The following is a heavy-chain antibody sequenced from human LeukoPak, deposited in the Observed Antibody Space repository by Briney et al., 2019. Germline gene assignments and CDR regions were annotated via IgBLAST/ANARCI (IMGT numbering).Heavy chain of an antibody. CDR1: GFTFSDYF. CDR3: FVVSGSYQSNY. D-gene: IGHD1-26*01. J-gene: IGHJ4*02. V-gene: IGHV3-23*01. Sequence: GGSLRLSCTASGFTFSDYFMSWIRQAPGKGLEWVSAISGSGGSTYYADSVKGRFTISRDNSKNTLYLQMNSLRAEDTAVYYCFVVSGSYQSNYWGQGTLVTVSS. CDR2: ISGSGGST.